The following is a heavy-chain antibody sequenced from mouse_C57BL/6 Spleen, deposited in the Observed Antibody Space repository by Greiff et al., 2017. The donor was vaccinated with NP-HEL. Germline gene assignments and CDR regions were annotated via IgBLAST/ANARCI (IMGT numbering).Heavy chain of an antibody. CDR3: ARWDSSGAMDY. CDR1: GYTFTSYG. V-gene: IGHV1-81*01. CDR2: IYPRSGNT. D-gene: IGHD3-2*02. J-gene: IGHJ4*01. Sequence: VKLQESGAELARPGASVKLSCKASGYTFTSYGISWVKQRTGQGLEWIGEIYPRSGNTYYNEKFKGKATLTADKSSSTAYMELRSLTSEDSAVYFCARWDSSGAMDYWGQGTSVTVSS.